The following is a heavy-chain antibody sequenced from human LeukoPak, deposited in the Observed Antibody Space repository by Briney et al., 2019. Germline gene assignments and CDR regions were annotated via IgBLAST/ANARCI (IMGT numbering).Heavy chain of an antibody. CDR3: AKDPSLSDIVVVPAFVDY. CDR1: GFTFSSYA. CDR2: TSGSGGST. D-gene: IGHD2-2*01. Sequence: PGGSLRLSCAASGFTFSSYAMSWVRQAPGKGLEWVSATSGSGGSTYYADSVKGRFTISRDNSKNTLYLQMNSLRAEDTAVYYCAKDPSLSDIVVVPAFVDYWGQGTLVTVSS. J-gene: IGHJ4*02. V-gene: IGHV3-23*01.